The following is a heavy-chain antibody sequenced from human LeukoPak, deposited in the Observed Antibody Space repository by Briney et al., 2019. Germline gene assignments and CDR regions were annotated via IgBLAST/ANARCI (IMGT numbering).Heavy chain of an antibody. Sequence: GGSLRLSCAASGFTFSNAWMSWVRQAPGKGLEWVGRIKSKTDGGTTDYAAPVKGRFTISRDDSKNTLYLQMNSLKTEDTAVYYCTTGVPARTMIVVVIHWGQGTLVTVSS. V-gene: IGHV3-15*01. CDR2: IKSKTDGGTT. D-gene: IGHD3-22*01. CDR1: GFTFSNAW. CDR3: TTGVPARTMIVVVIH. J-gene: IGHJ4*02.